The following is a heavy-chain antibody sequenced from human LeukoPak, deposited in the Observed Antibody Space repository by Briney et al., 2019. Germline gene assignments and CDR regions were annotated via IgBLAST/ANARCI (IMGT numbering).Heavy chain of an antibody. V-gene: IGHV4-39*01. J-gene: IGHJ5*02. Sequence: PSETLSLTCTVSGGSISSSSYYWGWIRQPPGKGLEWSGSIYYSGSTYYNPSLKSRVTISVDTSKNQFSLKLSSVTAADTAAYYCARRIVGATEMGPNWFDPWGQGTLVTVSS. CDR1: GGSISSSSYY. D-gene: IGHD1-26*01. CDR3: ARRIVGATEMGPNWFDP. CDR2: IYYSGST.